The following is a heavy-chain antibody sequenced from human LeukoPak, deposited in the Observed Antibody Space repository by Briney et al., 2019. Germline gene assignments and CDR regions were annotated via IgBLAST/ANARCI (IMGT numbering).Heavy chain of an antibody. J-gene: IGHJ4*02. V-gene: IGHV1-69*06. CDR1: GGTFSSYA. Sequence: SVKVSCKASGGTFSSYAISWVRQAPGQGLEWMGGIIPIFGTANYAQKFRGRVTITADKSTSTAYMELSSLRSEDTAVYYCARERFGELTHTPVFDYWGQGTLVTVSS. D-gene: IGHD3-10*01. CDR3: ARERFGELTHTPVFDY. CDR2: IIPIFGTA.